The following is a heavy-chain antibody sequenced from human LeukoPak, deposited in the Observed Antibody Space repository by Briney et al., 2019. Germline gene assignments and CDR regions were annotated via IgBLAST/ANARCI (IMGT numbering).Heavy chain of an antibody. CDR2: IYSGGST. J-gene: IGHJ6*02. V-gene: IGHV3-66*01. D-gene: IGHD6-13*01. CDR1: GFTVSTNY. Sequence: GGSLRLSCAASGFTVSTNYMNWVRQAPGRGLEWVSVIYSGGSTYYVDSVKGRFTISRDNSKNTLHLLLNSLRAEDTAVYFCARSKPPAVKDYYGLDVWGQGTTVTVSS. CDR3: ARSKPPAVKDYYGLDV.